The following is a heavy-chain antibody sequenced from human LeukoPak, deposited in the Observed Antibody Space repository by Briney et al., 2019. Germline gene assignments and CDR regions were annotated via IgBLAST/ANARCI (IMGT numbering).Heavy chain of an antibody. CDR2: IYTSGST. D-gene: IGHD2-15*01. J-gene: IGHJ5*02. V-gene: IGHV4-4*07. CDR3: ARDSGYCSGGSCYSHSNWFDP. CDR1: GGSISSYY. Sequence: KPSETLSLTCTVSGGSISSYYWSWIRQPAGKGLEWIGRIYTSGSTNYNPSLKSRVTMSVDTSKNQFSLKLSSVTAADTAVYYCARDSGYCSGGSCYSHSNWFDPWGQGTLVTVSS.